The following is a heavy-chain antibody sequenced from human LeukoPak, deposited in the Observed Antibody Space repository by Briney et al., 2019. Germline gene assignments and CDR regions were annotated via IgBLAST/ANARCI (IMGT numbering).Heavy chain of an antibody. CDR3: ARAQGYYYMDV. CDR2: ISSNGGST. V-gene: IGHV3-64*01. Sequence: GGSLRLSCAASGFTFSSYAMHWVRQAPGKGLEYVSAISSNGGSTYYANSVKGRFTISRDNSKNTLYLQMGSLRAEDMAVYYCARAQGYYYMDVWGKETTVTVSS. J-gene: IGHJ6*03. CDR1: GFTFSSYA.